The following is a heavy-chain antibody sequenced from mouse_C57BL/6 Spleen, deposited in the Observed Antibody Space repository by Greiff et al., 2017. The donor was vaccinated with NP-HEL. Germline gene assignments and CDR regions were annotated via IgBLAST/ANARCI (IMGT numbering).Heavy chain of an antibody. V-gene: IGHV5-9*01. CDR3: ARIPWRDWYFDV. CDR1: GFTFSSYT. CDR2: ISGGGGNT. Sequence: EVKLMESGGGLVKPGGSLKLSCAASGFTFSSYTMSWVRQTPEKRLEWVATISGGGGNTYYPDSVKGRFTISRDNAKNTLYLQMSSLRSEDTALYYCARIPWRDWYFDVWGTGTTVTVSS. J-gene: IGHJ1*03.